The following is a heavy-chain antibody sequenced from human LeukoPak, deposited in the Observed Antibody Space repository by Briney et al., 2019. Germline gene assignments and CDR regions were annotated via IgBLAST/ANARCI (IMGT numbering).Heavy chain of an antibody. J-gene: IGHJ4*02. Sequence: GGSLRLSCAASGFTFSSYWMSWVRQAPGKGLEWVSTISGSGGSTYYADSVKGRLTISRDNSKNTLYLLMNSLRAEDTAVYYCAKGGGSGYYNHFDYWGQGTLVTVSS. V-gene: IGHV3-23*01. CDR3: AKGGGSGYYNHFDY. CDR2: ISGSGGST. D-gene: IGHD3-22*01. CDR1: GFTFSSYW.